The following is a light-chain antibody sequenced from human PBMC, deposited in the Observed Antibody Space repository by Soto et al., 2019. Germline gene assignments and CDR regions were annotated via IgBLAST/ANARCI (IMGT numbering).Light chain of an antibody. V-gene: IGKV1-9*01. CDR2: LAS. J-gene: IGKJ1*01. Sequence: IQLTPSPSSLSASVGDRVTITCRASQDISTYLAWYQQNPGRAPKLLIYLASNLHTGVPSRFSGSGSGTEFTLTISSLQPEDFATYYCQQLDSDPPWTFGQGTKVDI. CDR3: QQLDSDPPWT. CDR1: QDISTY.